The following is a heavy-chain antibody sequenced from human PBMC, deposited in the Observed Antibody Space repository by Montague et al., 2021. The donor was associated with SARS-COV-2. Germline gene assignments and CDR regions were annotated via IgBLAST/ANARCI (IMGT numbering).Heavy chain of an antibody. D-gene: IGHD2-2*01. CDR3: ARQGDQLLFEYWFDP. CDR2: IYYSGST. Sequence: SETLSLTCTVSGGSISSSSYYWGWIRQPPGKGLEWIGSIYYSGSTYYNPSLKSRVTISVATSKNQFSLKLSSVTAADTAVYYCARQGDQLLFEYWFDPWGQGTLVTVSS. CDR1: GGSISSSSYY. J-gene: IGHJ5*02. V-gene: IGHV4-39*01.